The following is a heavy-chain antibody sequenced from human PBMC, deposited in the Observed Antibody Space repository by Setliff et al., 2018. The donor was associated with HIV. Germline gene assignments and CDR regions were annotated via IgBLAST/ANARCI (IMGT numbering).Heavy chain of an antibody. CDR1: GFEFSDYY. D-gene: IGHD2-15*01. CDR2: ISPSGSTL. Sequence: GGSLRLSCAASGFEFSDYYMSWIRQAPGKGLEWVSYISPSGSTLYYADSVKGRFTISRDNPKNTLYLQMNSLRPEDTAVYYCAKDRSAYYFNYYYMDVWGKGTTVTVSS. V-gene: IGHV3-11*04. CDR3: AKDRSAYYFNYYYMDV. J-gene: IGHJ6*03.